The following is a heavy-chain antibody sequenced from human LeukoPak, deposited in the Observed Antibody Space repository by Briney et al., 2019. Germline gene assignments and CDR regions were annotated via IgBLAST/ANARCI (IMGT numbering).Heavy chain of an antibody. Sequence: SSETLSLTCTVSGGSISSYYWSWIRQPPGKGLEWIGYIYYSGSTNYNPSLKSRVTISVDTSKNQFSLKLSSVTAADTAVYYCARDARFWAYGMDVWGQGTTVTVSS. D-gene: IGHD3-3*01. CDR3: ARDARFWAYGMDV. J-gene: IGHJ6*02. CDR2: IYYSGST. V-gene: IGHV4-59*01. CDR1: GGSISSYY.